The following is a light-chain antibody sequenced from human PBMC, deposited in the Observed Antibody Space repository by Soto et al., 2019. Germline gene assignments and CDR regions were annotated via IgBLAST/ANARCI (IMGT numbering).Light chain of an antibody. CDR1: QDISTW. J-gene: IGKJ3*01. CDR3: QQANSLAFT. Sequence: DIQMTQSPSSVSASVGDRVTMTCRASQDISTWLAWYQQKPGKVPNLLIYAASSLQSGVPSRFSGSGSGTDFTLTIRSLQPEDFGTYYCQQANSLAFTVGPGTKVDIK. CDR2: AAS. V-gene: IGKV1-12*01.